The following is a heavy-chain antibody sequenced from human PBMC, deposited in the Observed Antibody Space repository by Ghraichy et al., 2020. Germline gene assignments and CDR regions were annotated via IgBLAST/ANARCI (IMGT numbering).Heavy chain of an antibody. J-gene: IGHJ4*02. CDR2: ISNSGSDT. V-gene: IGHV3-23*01. CDR1: GFTFSSYA. D-gene: IGHD6-19*01. CDR3: AKRPQIAVDGPFDF. Sequence: GGSLRLSCAASGFTFSSYAMSWVRQAPGRGLEWVSSISNSGSDTYYADSVKGRFTISRDNSKNTLYLQMNSLRADDTAVYYCAKRPQIAVDGPFDFWGQGTLVTVSS.